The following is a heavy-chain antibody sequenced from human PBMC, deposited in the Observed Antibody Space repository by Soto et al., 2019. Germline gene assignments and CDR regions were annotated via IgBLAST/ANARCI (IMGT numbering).Heavy chain of an antibody. Sequence: SETLSLTCTVSGGSISSYYWSWIRQPPGKGLEWIGYIYYSGSTNYNPSLKSRVTISVDTSKNQFSLKLSSVTAADTAVYYCARDSSGFYTGWFDPWGQGTLVTVSS. J-gene: IGHJ5*02. D-gene: IGHD3-22*01. CDR1: GGSISSYY. V-gene: IGHV4-59*01. CDR3: ARDSSGFYTGWFDP. CDR2: IYYSGST.